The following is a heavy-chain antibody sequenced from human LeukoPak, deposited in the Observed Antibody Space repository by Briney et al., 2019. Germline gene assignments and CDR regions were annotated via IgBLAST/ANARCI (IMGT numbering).Heavy chain of an antibody. V-gene: IGHV4-4*07. J-gene: IGHJ3*02. CDR2: IYTSGST. D-gene: IGHD3-22*01. CDR1: GGSISSYY. CDR3: ARESYYDSSGYSLAFDI. Sequence: GTLSLTCTVSGGSISSYYWSWIRQPAGKGLEWIGRIYTSGSTNYNPSLKSRVTMSVDTSKNQFSLKLSSVTAADTAVYYCARESYYDSSGYSLAFDIWGQGTMVTVSS.